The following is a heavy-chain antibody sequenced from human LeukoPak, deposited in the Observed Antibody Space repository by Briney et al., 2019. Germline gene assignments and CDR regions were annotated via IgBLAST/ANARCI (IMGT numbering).Heavy chain of an antibody. CDR3: ARDRSSGWYGDAFDI. CDR1: GGTFSSYA. D-gene: IGHD6-19*01. Sequence: SVKVSCKASGGTFSSYAISWVRQAPGQGLEWMGRIIPIFGTANYAQKFQGRVTITTDESTSAAYMELSSLRSEDTAVYYCARDRSSGWYGDAFDIWGQGTMVTVSS. CDR2: IIPIFGTA. V-gene: IGHV1-69*05. J-gene: IGHJ3*02.